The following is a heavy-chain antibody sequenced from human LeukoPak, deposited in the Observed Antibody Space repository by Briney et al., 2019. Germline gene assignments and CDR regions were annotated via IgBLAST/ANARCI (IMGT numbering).Heavy chain of an antibody. CDR3: ASLWRNDYSKGGDY. CDR2: INTDGSST. V-gene: IGHV3-74*01. CDR1: GFTFSSYW. Sequence: XGGSLRLSCAASGFTFSSYWMHWVRQAPGKGLVWVSRINTDGSSTSYADSVKGRFTISRDNAKNTLYLQMNSLRAEDTAVYYCASLWRNDYSKGGDYWGQGTLVTVSS. D-gene: IGHD4-11*01. J-gene: IGHJ4*02.